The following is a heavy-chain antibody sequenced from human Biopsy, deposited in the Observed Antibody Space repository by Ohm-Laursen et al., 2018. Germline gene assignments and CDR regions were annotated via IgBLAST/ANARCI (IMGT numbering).Heavy chain of an antibody. V-gene: IGHV3-23*01. CDR3: VRTWGGYDFDS. Sequence: SLRLSCTASGFTFHSYAMNWVRQAPTKGLEWISRLDVAEYNIYYANSVRGSFTASRDNSKGMVYLQMDSLRVDDTAVYYCVRTWGGYDFDSWGQGTLVTVSS. D-gene: IGHD3-16*01. J-gene: IGHJ4*01. CDR2: LDVAEYNI. CDR1: GFTFHSYA.